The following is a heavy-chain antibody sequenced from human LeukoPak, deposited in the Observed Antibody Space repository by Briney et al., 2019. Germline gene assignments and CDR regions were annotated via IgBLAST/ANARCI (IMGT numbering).Heavy chain of an antibody. Sequence: GGSLRLSCTASGFTFSTYAMNWVRQAPGKGLVWASRIKSDGSSTSYADSVKGRFTISRDNAKNTLYLQMNGLRADDTAVYSCARDFAYDYVWGSYRSFDYWGQGTLVSVSS. CDR3: ARDFAYDYVWGSYRSFDY. D-gene: IGHD3-16*02. CDR2: IKSDGSST. J-gene: IGHJ4*02. CDR1: GFTFSTYA. V-gene: IGHV3-74*01.